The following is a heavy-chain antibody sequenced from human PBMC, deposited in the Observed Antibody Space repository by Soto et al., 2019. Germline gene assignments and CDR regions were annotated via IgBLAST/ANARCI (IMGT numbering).Heavy chain of an antibody. CDR1: GFPFSIYA. V-gene: IGHV3-30*18. J-gene: IGHJ5*02. CDR2: ISYDGSNK. D-gene: IGHD6-13*01. Sequence: GGSLRLSCAASGFPFSIYAMSWVRQAPGKGLEWVAVISYDGSNKYYADSVKGRFTISRDNSKNTLCLQMNSLRAEDTAVYYCAKDLYGSIGHFVGPWGQGTLVTVSS. CDR3: AKDLYGSIGHFVGP.